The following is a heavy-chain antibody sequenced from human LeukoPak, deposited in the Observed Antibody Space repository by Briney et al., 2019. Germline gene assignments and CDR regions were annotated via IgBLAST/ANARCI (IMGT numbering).Heavy chain of an antibody. CDR3: ARAPMIVVVIYDY. V-gene: IGHV1-2*02. CDR2: INPNSGGT. J-gene: IGHJ4*02. D-gene: IGHD3-22*01. CDR1: GYTFTGYY. Sequence: ASVKVSCKASGYTFTGYYMHWVRQAPGQGLEWMGWINPNSGGTNYAQKFQGRVTMTRDTSISTAYMELSRLRSDDTAVYYCARAPMIVVVIYDYWGQGTLVTVSS.